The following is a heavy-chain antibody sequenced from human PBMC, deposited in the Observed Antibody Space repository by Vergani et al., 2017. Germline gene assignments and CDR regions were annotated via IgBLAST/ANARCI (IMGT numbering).Heavy chain of an antibody. V-gene: IGHV4-38-2*01. Sequence: QVQLQESGPGLVKPSETLSLTCAVSGYSISSGSYWAWIRQPPGKGLEWIGSIFHSGTTHYNPSIESLVTISVDTYRNQFSLRLSSVTAADTAVYYCAIHDRKTYTATMGWYDYWGQGILVTVSS. D-gene: IGHD3-16*01. J-gene: IGHJ4*02. CDR2: IFHSGTT. CDR1: GYSISSGSY. CDR3: AIHDRKTYTATMGWYDY.